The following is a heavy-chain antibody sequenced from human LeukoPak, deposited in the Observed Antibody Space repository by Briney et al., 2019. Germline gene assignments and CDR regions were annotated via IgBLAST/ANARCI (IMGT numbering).Heavy chain of an antibody. V-gene: IGHV3-21*01. J-gene: IGHJ4*02. CDR1: GFTFSSYS. Sequence: GGSLRLSCAASGFTFSSYSMNWVRQAPGKGLEWVSSISSSSSYIYYADSVKGRFTISRDNAKNSLYLQMNSLRAEDTAVYYCARRPHGSGSIDYWGQGTLVTVSS. CDR2: ISSSSSYI. CDR3: ARRPHGSGSIDY. D-gene: IGHD3-10*01.